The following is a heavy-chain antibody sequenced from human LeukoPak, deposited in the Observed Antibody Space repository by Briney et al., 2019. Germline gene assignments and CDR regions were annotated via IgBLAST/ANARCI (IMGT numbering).Heavy chain of an antibody. CDR3: VREARGYHYTYVDY. CDR1: GFTLGSHD. V-gene: IGHV3-13*01. Sequence: GGSLRLSCTAPGFTLGSHDMHWVRQTTGEGLQWVAAIASGFQIFYAGSVKGRFTVSREDAKKSLYLQMNSLRAGDTAVYYCVREARGYHYTYVDYWGQGTLVTVSS. J-gene: IGHJ4*02. D-gene: IGHD5-18*01. CDR2: IASGFQI.